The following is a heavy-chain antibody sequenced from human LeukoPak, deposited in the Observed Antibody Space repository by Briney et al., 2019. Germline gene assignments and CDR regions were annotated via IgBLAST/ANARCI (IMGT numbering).Heavy chain of an antibody. Sequence: CGALMQAREHAGFTFRTYWMSWGRQAPGKRLEWVANIKQDGSEKSYVNSVKGRFSISRDNAENSLYLQMNSLRAEDTAVYYCARAYYLDYWGQGTLVTVSS. J-gene: IGHJ4*02. CDR3: ARAYYLDY. V-gene: IGHV3-7*04. CDR1: GFTFRTYW. CDR2: IKQDGSEK.